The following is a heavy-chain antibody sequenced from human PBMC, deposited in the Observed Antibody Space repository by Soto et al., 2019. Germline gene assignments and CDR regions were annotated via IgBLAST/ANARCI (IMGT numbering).Heavy chain of an antibody. CDR2: ISGSGGST. D-gene: IGHD3-22*01. CDR1: GFTFSSYA. V-gene: IGHV3-23*01. J-gene: IGHJ4*02. CDR3: AKDARTQVYYYDSSGVVDY. Sequence: EVQLLESGGGLVQPGGSLRLSCAASGFTFSSYAMTWVRQAPGKGLEWVSAISGSGGSTYYADSVKGRFTISRDNSKNTLYLQMNSLRAEDTAVYYCAKDARTQVYYYDSSGVVDYWGQGTLVTVSS.